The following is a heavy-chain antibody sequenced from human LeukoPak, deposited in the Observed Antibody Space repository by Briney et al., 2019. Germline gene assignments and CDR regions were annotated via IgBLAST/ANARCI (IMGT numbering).Heavy chain of an antibody. CDR3: ARLPAVSRIAVELPQSPSYYFDY. CDR1: GFTFSSYS. J-gene: IGHJ4*02. CDR2: ISSSSSYI. D-gene: IGHD6-19*01. V-gene: IGHV3-21*01. Sequence: GGSLRPSCAASGFTFSSYSMNWVRQAPGKGLEWVSSISSSSSYIYYADSVKGRFTISRDNAKNSLYLQMNSLRAEDTAVYYCARLPAVSRIAVELPQSPSYYFDYWGQGTLVTVSS.